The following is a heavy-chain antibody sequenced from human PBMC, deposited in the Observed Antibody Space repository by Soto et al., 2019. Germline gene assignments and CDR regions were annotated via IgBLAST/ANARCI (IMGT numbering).Heavy chain of an antibody. CDR3: AFGEESRYYYYGMGV. CDR2: ISSSSSTI. J-gene: IGHJ6*02. Sequence: EVQLVESGGGLVQRGGSLRPSCAASGLTFSSYSMNWVRQAPGKGLEWVSYISSSSSTIYYADSVKGRFTISRDNAKNSLYLHMNSLRAEDTAVYYCAFGEESRYYYYGMGVWGQGTTVTVSS. D-gene: IGHD3-10*01. CDR1: GLTFSSYS. V-gene: IGHV3-48*01.